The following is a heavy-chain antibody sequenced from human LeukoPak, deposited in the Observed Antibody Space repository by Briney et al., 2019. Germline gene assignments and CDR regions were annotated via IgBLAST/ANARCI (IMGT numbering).Heavy chain of an antibody. CDR3: ARVYCSGGSCYSAMITFGGVFNYYFDY. CDR1: GGSISSSSYY. D-gene: IGHD2-15*01. CDR2: IYYGGST. Sequence: SETLSLTCAVSGGSISSSSYYWGWIRQPPGKGLEWIGNIYYGGSTYYNPSLKSRVTISVDTSKNQFSLRLTSVTAADTAVYYCARVYCSGGSCYSAMITFGGVFNYYFDYWGQGTLVTVSS. J-gene: IGHJ4*02. V-gene: IGHV4-39*07.